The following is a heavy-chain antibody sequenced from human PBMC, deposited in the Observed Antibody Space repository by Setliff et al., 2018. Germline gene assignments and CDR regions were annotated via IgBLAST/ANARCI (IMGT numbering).Heavy chain of an antibody. J-gene: IGHJ4*02. V-gene: IGHV3-48*03. Sequence: GGSLRLSCAASGFTFSTYEMNWVRQAPGKGLEWVSYMSRDGSTVFYADSVKGRFTISRDNAKNSLYLQMNSLRAEDTAVYYCARDLYGGYYFDYWGQGTLVTVSS. CDR2: MSRDGSTV. D-gene: IGHD5-12*01. CDR3: ARDLYGGYYFDY. CDR1: GFTFSTYE.